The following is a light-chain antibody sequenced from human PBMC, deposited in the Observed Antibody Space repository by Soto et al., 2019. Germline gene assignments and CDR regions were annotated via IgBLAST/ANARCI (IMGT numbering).Light chain of an antibody. V-gene: IGLV2-14*01. J-gene: IGLJ1*01. CDR1: SSDVGGYNY. Sequence: QSVLTQPASVSGSPGQSITISCTGTSSDVGGYNYVSWYQQHPVKAPKLMIYDVTNRPSGVSDRFSGSKSGNTASLTISGLQAEDEADYYSSSYTSSSTPYVFGTGTKVTV. CDR2: DVT. CDR3: SSYTSSSTPYV.